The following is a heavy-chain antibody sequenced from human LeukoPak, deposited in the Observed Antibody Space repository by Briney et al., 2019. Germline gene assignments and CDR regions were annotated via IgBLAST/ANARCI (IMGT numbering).Heavy chain of an antibody. D-gene: IGHD3-22*01. CDR2: ISHSGST. CDR1: GGSFSGYY. CDR3: ARGRSYYYDSSGYSYPRFGYYFDY. V-gene: IGHV4-34*01. J-gene: IGHJ4*02. Sequence: SETLSLTCAAYGGSFSGYYWSWIRQPPGKGLEWISAISHSGSTNYNPSLKSRVTISVDTPKNQFSLKLSSVTAADTAVYYCARGRSYYYDSSGYSYPRFGYYFDYWGQGTLVTVSS.